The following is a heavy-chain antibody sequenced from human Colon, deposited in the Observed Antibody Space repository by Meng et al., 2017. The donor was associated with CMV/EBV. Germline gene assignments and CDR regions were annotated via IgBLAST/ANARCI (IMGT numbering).Heavy chain of an antibody. CDR2: IYWDDDK. Sequence: QSTLKESGPTLVKPTQTLTLPCTFSGFSLNTYEVGVGWFRQPPGKAPEWLALIYWDDDKRYRSSLGNRLTLTHDASKNQVVLTMTDMDPVDTATYYCAHKSLPAAFFDYWSQGTLVTVSS. V-gene: IGHV2-5*02. J-gene: IGHJ4*02. D-gene: IGHD2-2*01. CDR1: GFSLNTYEVG. CDR3: AHKSLPAAFFDY.